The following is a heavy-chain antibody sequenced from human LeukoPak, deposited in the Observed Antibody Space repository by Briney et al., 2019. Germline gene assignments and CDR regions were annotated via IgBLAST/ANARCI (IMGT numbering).Heavy chain of an antibody. Sequence: SQTVSLTCPISVDIVSSNSPAWNWIRQSPSRGLEWLGKIYYRSKRYYEYPVSVKSRITINPDTSKNQSSLQLDSVTPEDTAVYYCARQEGAFDYWGQGTLVTVSS. CDR1: VDIVSSNSPA. CDR3: ARQEGAFDY. CDR2: IYYRSKRYY. J-gene: IGHJ4*02. V-gene: IGHV6-1*01. D-gene: IGHD3-16*01.